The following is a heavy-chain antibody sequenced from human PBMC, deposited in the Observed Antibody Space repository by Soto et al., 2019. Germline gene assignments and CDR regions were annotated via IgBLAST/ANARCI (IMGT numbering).Heavy chain of an antibody. D-gene: IGHD4-17*01. Sequence: APGKGLEWVAVIWYDGSNKVYADSVEGRFTISKDNSKNTLYLQMNSLRAEDTAVYYCARDLSGDYGALDTWGQGTMVTVSS. CDR2: IWYDGSNK. V-gene: IGHV3-33*01. CDR3: ARDLSGDYGALDT. J-gene: IGHJ3*02.